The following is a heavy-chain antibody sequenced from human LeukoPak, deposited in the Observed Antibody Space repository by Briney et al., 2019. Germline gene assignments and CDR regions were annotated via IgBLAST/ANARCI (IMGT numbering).Heavy chain of an antibody. V-gene: IGHV4-34*01. CDR1: GGSFSGYY. CDR2: IYYSGST. D-gene: IGHD2-15*01. J-gene: IGHJ3*02. CDR3: ARAKGYCSGGSCPPGDAFDI. Sequence: SETLSLTCAVYGGSFSGYYWGWIRQPPGKGLEWIGSIYYSGSTYYNPSLKSRVTISVDTSKNQFSLKLSSVTAADTAVYYCARAKGYCSGGSCPPGDAFDIWGQGTMVTVSS.